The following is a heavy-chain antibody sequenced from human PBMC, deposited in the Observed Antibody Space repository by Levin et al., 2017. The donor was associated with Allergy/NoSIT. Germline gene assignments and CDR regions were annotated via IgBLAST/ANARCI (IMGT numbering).Heavy chain of an antibody. J-gene: IGHJ4*02. Sequence: GSLRLSCSVSGGSINSYYWTWIRQPPGKGLEWIGYIYYSGSTNYNPSLKSRVTISLDMSKNQFSLKLTSVTAADTAMYYCARGLWFGDFYFDYWGQGALVTVSS. V-gene: IGHV4-59*01. CDR2: IYYSGST. CDR1: GGSINSYY. CDR3: ARGLWFGDFYFDY. D-gene: IGHD3-10*01.